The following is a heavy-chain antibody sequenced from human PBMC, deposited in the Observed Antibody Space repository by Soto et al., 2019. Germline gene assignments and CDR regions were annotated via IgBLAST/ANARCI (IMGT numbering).Heavy chain of an antibody. CDR1: GYTFKTYG. Sequence: QVQLVQSGAEVKKPGASVKVSCKASGYTFKTYGINWVLQAPGQGLEWMGWISVYNGNTNYAQRLQGRVTMATDTSPNTVYKALRRLKSMYTAGYYCAREHPSPLAARGYWGPGTHVTVSS. CDR3: AREHPSPLAARGY. D-gene: IGHD3-16*01. J-gene: IGHJ4*01. V-gene: IGHV1-18*01. CDR2: ISVYNGNT.